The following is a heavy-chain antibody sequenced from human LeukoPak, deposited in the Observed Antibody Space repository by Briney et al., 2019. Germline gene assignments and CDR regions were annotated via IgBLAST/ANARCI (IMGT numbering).Heavy chain of an antibody. CDR2: IYHSGST. Sequence: SETLSLTCAVSGGSISSGGYSWSWIRQPPGKGLEWIGYIYHSGSTYYNPSLKSRVTISVDRSKNQFSPKLSSVTAADTAVYYCARGGYDSSSPFDYWGQGTLVTVSS. CDR1: GGSISSGGYS. D-gene: IGHD3-22*01. J-gene: IGHJ4*02. V-gene: IGHV4-30-2*01. CDR3: ARGGYDSSSPFDY.